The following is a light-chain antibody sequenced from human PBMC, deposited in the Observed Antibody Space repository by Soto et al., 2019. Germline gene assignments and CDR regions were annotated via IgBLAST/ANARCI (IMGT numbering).Light chain of an antibody. Sequence: DIQMTQSPSSLSASVGDRVTITCRASQSISTYVNWFQQRPGQAPKLLICAASSLQSGVPSRFSGSGSGTYFTLTVSSLQPEDFATYFCQQGYSTPLTFGGGTKVEIK. CDR2: AAS. CDR1: QSISTY. CDR3: QQGYSTPLT. J-gene: IGKJ4*01. V-gene: IGKV1-39*01.